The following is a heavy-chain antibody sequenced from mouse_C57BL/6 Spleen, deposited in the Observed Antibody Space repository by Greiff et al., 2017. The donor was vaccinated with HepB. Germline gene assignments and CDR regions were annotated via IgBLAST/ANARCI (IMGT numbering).Heavy chain of an antibody. CDR2: ILPGSGST. J-gene: IGHJ1*03. Sequence: VKLQESGAELMKPGASVKLSCKATGYTFTGYWIEWVKQRPGHGLEWIGEILPGSGSTNYHEKFKGKATFTADTSSNTAYMQLSSLTTEDSAIYYCARDGYYRYFDVWGTGTTVTVSS. V-gene: IGHV1-9*01. D-gene: IGHD2-3*01. CDR1: GYTFTGYW. CDR3: ARDGYYRYFDV.